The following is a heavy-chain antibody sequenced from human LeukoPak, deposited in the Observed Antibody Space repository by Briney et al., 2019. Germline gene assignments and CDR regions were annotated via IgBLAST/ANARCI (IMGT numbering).Heavy chain of an antibody. D-gene: IGHD3-10*01. CDR2: ISGSGGNT. V-gene: IGHV3-23*01. Sequence: GGSLRLSCAASGLTFSNYAMSWVRQAPGKGLKWVSGISGSGGNTYYAESVKGRFTISRDTSKNTLYLQMNSLRAEDTAVYYCAKDPGVITYFDYWGQGTLVTVSS. J-gene: IGHJ4*02. CDR3: AKDPGVITYFDY. CDR1: GLTFSNYA.